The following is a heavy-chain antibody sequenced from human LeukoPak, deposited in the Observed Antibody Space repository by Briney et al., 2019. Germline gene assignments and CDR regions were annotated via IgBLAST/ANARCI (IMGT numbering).Heavy chain of an antibody. CDR3: ARGGYGPRYYGMDV. D-gene: IGHD6-13*01. V-gene: IGHV3-30*03. CDR2: ISYDGSNK. CDR1: GFTFSSYG. J-gene: IGHJ6*02. Sequence: GRSLRLSCAASGFTFSSYGMHWVRQAPGKGLEWVAVISYDGSNKYYADSVKGRFTISRDNSKNTLYLQMNSLRAEDTAVYYCARGGYGPRYYGMDVWGQGTTVTVSS.